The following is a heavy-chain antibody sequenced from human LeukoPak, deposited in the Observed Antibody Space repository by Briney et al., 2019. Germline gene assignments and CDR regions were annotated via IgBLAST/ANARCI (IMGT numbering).Heavy chain of an antibody. V-gene: IGHV4-4*02. Sequence: RPSGTLSLTCAVSGGSISSSNWWSWVRQPPGKGLEWIGEIYHSGSTNYNPSLKSRVTISVDKSKNQFSLKLSSVTAADTAVYYCAEEYSSSYNWFDPWGQGTLVTVSS. D-gene: IGHD6-6*01. CDR3: AEEYSSSYNWFDP. CDR1: GGSISSSNW. CDR2: IYHSGST. J-gene: IGHJ5*02.